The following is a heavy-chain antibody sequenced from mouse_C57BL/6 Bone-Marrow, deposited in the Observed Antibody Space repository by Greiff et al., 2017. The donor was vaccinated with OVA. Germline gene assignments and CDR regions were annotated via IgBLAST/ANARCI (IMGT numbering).Heavy chain of an antibody. J-gene: IGHJ2*01. D-gene: IGHD2-4*01. CDR1: GYSITSGYY. CDR2: ISYDGSN. V-gene: IGHV3-6*01. CDR3: ARTIYYDYDDGFDY. Sequence: EESGPGLVKPSQSLSLTCSVTGYSITSGYYWNWIRQFPGNKLEWMGYISYDGSNNYNPSLKNRISITRDTSKNQFFLKLNSVTTEDTATYYCARTIYYDYDDGFDYWGQGTTLTVSS.